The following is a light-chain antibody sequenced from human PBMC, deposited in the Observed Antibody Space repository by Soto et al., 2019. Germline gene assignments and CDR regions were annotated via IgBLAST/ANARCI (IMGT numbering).Light chain of an antibody. CDR3: AAWDDSLRGPV. V-gene: IGLV1-47*01. CDR2: RNN. Sequence: QSVLTQPPSASGTPGQRVTISCSGSSSNIGSNYVYWYQQLPGTAPKLLIYRNNQRPSGVPDRFSGSKSGTSASLAISGLRSEDEAYYYCAAWDDSLRGPVFGGVTQLTVL. CDR1: SSNIGSNY. J-gene: IGLJ7*01.